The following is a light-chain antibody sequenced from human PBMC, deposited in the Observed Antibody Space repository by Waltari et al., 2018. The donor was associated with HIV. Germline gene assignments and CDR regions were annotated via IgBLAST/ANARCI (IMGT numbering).Light chain of an antibody. J-gene: IGKJ1*01. V-gene: IGKV1-9*01. CDR1: KGISNY. Sequence: DIQLTQSPSILSASVGDRVTITCRASKGISNYLAWYQQKPGKAPTLLIFLASTLPSGVPSRFSGSGSETDFNLIISSLQPEDFATYYCQQLHTYPRTFGQGTKVEIK. CDR3: QQLHTYPRT. CDR2: LAS.